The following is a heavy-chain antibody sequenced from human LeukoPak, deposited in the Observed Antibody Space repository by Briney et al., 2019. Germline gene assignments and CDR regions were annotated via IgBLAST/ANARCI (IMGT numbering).Heavy chain of an antibody. CDR2: ISYDGSNK. CDR3: ARDGQLERRWWFDP. Sequence: GGSLRLSCAASGFTFSSYAMHWVRQAPGKGLEWVAVISYDGSNKYCADSVKGRFTISRDNSKNTLYLQMNSLRAEDTAVYYCARDGQLERRWWFDPWGQGTLVTVSS. D-gene: IGHD1-1*01. J-gene: IGHJ5*02. V-gene: IGHV3-30-3*01. CDR1: GFTFSSYA.